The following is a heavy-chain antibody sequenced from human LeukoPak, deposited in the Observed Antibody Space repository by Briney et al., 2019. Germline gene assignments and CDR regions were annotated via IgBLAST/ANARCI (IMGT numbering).Heavy chain of an antibody. J-gene: IGHJ3*02. Sequence: SETLSLTCTVSGGSISSSSHYWGWIRQSPGKGLEWIGSIDYSGTTSYNPSLKSRVTISVDTSRNQFSLKLSSVTAADTAVYYCASGKWELDAFDIWGQGTMVTVSS. CDR1: GGSISSSSHY. CDR2: IDYSGTT. CDR3: ASGKWELDAFDI. D-gene: IGHD1-26*01. V-gene: IGHV4-39*07.